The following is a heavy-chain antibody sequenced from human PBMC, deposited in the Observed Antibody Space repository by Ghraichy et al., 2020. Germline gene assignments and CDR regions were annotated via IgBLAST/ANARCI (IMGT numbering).Heavy chain of an antibody. CDR1: GFSLSTGGVG. V-gene: IGHV2-5*01. CDR2: IYFNGDK. D-gene: IGHD3-3*01. J-gene: IGHJ3*02. Sequence: SGPTLVKPTQTLTLTCTFSGFSLSTGGVGVTWIRQAPGKALEWLAVIYFNGDKRYSPSLKNRLTITGDTSKNQVVLTMTNMDPVDTATYYCGHRREAYDFWGFDMWGQGTMVTVSS. CDR3: GHRREAYDFWGFDM.